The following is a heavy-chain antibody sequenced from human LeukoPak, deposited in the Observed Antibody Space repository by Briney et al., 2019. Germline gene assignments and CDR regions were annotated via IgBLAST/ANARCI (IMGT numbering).Heavy chain of an antibody. CDR3: ARDPWVAPSYFDY. CDR2: IYYSGST. V-gene: IGHV4-30-4*08. Sequence: SQTLSLTCTVSGGSISSGDYYWSWIRQPPGKVLEWIRYIYYSGSTHYNPSLKSLVTISVDTSKNQFSLTLGSVTAADTAVYYCARDPWVAPSYFDYWGQGTLVTVSS. CDR1: GGSISSGDYY. J-gene: IGHJ4*02. D-gene: IGHD5-12*01.